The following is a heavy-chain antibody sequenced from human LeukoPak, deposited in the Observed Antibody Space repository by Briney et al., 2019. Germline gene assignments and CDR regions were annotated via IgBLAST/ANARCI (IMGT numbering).Heavy chain of an antibody. Sequence: GGSLRLSCAASGFTFSSYEMNWVRQAPGKGLEWVSYISSSGSTIYYADSVKGRFTISRDNAKNSLYLQMNSLRAEDTAVYYCARDVVAGATTTVDYCGPGALVTVSS. D-gene: IGHD1-26*01. CDR3: ARDVVAGATTTVDY. V-gene: IGHV3-48*03. CDR2: ISSSGSTI. CDR1: GFTFSSYE. J-gene: IGHJ4*02.